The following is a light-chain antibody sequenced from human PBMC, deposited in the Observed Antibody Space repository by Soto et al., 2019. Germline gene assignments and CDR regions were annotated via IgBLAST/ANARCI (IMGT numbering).Light chain of an antibody. V-gene: IGLV2-8*01. CDR3: SSYTGNRDFYV. CDR2: EVT. CDR1: SSDVGRLNF. J-gene: IGLJ1*01. Sequence: QSVLTQPPSASGSPGQSVTISCTGTSSDVGRLNFVSWYQQHPGKAPRLLIYEVTKRPSGVPDRFSGSKSGNAASLTVSGLQAEDEADYFCSSYTGNRDFYVFGTGTKVTVL.